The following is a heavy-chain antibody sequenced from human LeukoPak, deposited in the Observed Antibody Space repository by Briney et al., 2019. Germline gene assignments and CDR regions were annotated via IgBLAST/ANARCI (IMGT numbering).Heavy chain of an antibody. CDR1: GGSFSGYY. CDR3: AKEGFDSSGYYPD. Sequence: SETLSLTCAVYGGSFSGYYWSWIRQPPGKGLEWIGEINHSGSTNYNPSLKSRVTISVDTSKNQFSLKLSSVTAADTAVYYCAKEGFDSSGYYPDWGQGTLVIVSS. CDR2: INHSGST. J-gene: IGHJ4*02. V-gene: IGHV4-34*01. D-gene: IGHD3-22*01.